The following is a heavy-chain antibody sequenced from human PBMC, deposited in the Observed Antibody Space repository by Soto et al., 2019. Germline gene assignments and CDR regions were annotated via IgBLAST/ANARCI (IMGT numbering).Heavy chain of an antibody. CDR1: GFTFDVYA. J-gene: IGHJ6*03. CDR3: AKDIHLDYYYYMDV. V-gene: IGHV3-9*01. Sequence: PGGSMRLSCAASGFTFDVYAMHWVRQAPGKGLEWVSGISWNSGSIGYADSVKGRFTISRDNAKNSLYLQMNSLRAEDTALYYCAKDIHLDYYYYMDVWGKGTTVTVSS. CDR2: ISWNSGSI.